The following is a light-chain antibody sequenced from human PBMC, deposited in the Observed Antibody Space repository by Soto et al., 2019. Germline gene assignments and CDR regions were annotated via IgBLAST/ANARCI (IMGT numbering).Light chain of an antibody. Sequence: EIVLTQSPGTLSLSPGERATLSCRASQSVSSSYLAWYQQKPGQAPRLLIYGASSRATGLPDGFSGSGSGTDFTVTISRLDPEVFAVYYCQQSVSSQMLGQGTKVDIK. CDR1: QSVSSSY. CDR3: QQSVSSQM. J-gene: IGKJ1*01. V-gene: IGKV3-20*01. CDR2: GAS.